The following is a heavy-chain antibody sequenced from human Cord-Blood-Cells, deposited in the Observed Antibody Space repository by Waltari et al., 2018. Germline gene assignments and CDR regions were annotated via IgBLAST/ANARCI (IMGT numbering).Heavy chain of an antibody. Sequence: EVQLVESGGGLVKPGGSLRLSCAASGFTFSNAWMSWVRQAPGKGLGWVGRIKSKTDGGTTDYAAPVKGRFTISRDDSKNTLYLQMNSLKTEDTAVYYCTTGSNYSLVVDYWGQGTLVTVSS. CDR2: IKSKTDGGTT. J-gene: IGHJ4*02. CDR1: GFTFSNAW. V-gene: IGHV3-15*01. CDR3: TTGSNYSLVVDY. D-gene: IGHD4-4*01.